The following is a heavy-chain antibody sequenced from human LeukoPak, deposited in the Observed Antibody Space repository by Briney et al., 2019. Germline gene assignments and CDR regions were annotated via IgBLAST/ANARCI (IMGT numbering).Heavy chain of an antibody. V-gene: IGHV4-30-4*01. Sequence: SETLSLTCTVSGGSISSGDYYWSWIRQPPGKGLEWIGYIYYSGSTYYNPSLKSRVTISVDTSKNQFSLKLSSVTAADTAVYYCARAYFDWSLYPNWFDPWGQGTLVTVSS. CDR3: ARAYFDWSLYPNWFDP. D-gene: IGHD3-9*01. CDR1: GGSISSGDYY. J-gene: IGHJ5*02. CDR2: IYYSGST.